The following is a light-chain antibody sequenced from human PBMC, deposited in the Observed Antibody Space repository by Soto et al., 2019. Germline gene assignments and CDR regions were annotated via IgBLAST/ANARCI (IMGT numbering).Light chain of an antibody. CDR3: QQSYSNPIT. CDR1: QNIGRF. J-gene: IGKJ5*01. Sequence: DIQMTQSASSLSASVGDRFTITCRASQNIGRFLNWHQQKPGKAPNVLINVASTLRSGVPSRFSGSGSGTDFTLTISSLPPEDFEPYYCQQSYSNPITFGQGTRLEIK. CDR2: VAS. V-gene: IGKV1-39*01.